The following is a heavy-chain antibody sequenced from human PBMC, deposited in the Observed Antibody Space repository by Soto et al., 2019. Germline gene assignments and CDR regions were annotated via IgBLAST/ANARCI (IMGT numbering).Heavy chain of an antibody. CDR1: GFTFTAFW. D-gene: IGHD2-21*01. V-gene: IGHV3-7*05. J-gene: IGHJ4*02. Sequence: PGGSLRLSCAASGFTFTAFWMNWVRQAPGKGLEWVANINQEGGDTYYLDSVKGRFTISRDNAKSSLYLQVDSLRAEDTAVYYCARDWHNDYWGPGTLVTVSS. CDR3: ARDWHNDY. CDR2: INQEGGDT.